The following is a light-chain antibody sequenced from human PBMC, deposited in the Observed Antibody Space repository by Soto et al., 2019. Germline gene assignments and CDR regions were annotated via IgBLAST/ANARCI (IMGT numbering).Light chain of an antibody. V-gene: IGKV3-20*01. CDR2: GAS. CDR1: QSVSSSY. CDR3: QQYGSSPRT. J-gene: IGKJ5*01. Sequence: EIVMTQSPATLSVSPGEKATLSCGASQSVSSSYLAWYQQKVGQAPRLLIYGASSRATGIPDRFSGSGSGTDFTLTISRLEPEDFAVYYCQQYGSSPRTFGQGTRLEIK.